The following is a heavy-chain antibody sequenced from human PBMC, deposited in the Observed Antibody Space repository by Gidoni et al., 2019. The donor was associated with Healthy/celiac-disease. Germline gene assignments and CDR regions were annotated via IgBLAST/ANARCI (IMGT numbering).Heavy chain of an antibody. Sequence: EVQLVESGGGLVQPGGSLRRSCAASAFTCSSYSMNWVRQGPGKGLEWVSYISSSSSNIYYADSVKGRFTNSRDNAKNSLYRQMNSLRDEDTAVYYCARVGRGRGAFDIWGQGTMVTVSS. CDR3: ARVGRGRGAFDI. CDR2: ISSSSSNI. D-gene: IGHD3-10*01. CDR1: AFTCSSYS. V-gene: IGHV3-48*02. J-gene: IGHJ3*02.